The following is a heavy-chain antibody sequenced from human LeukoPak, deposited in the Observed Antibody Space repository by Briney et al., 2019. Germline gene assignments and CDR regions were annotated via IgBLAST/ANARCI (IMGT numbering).Heavy chain of an antibody. CDR3: ARDRLFYYYDSSGYWDY. J-gene: IGHJ4*02. V-gene: IGHV1-18*01. CDR2: ISAYNGNT. D-gene: IGHD3-22*01. CDR1: GYTFTSYG. Sequence: ASVKVSFTASGYTFTSYGISWVRQAPGQGLEWMGWISAYNGNTNYAQKLQGRVTMTTDTSTSTAYMELRSLRSDDTAVYYCARDRLFYYYDSSGYWDYWGQGTLVTVSS.